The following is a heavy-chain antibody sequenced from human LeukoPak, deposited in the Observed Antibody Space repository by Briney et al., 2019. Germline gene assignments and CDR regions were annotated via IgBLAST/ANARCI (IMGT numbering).Heavy chain of an antibody. V-gene: IGHV4-4*07. Sequence: SETLSLTCTVSGGSISSYYWSWIRQPAGKGLEWIGRIYTSGSTNYNPSLKSRVTISVDTSKSQFSLKLSSVTAADTAVYYCARGYSGYDPTYFDYWGQGTLVTVSS. J-gene: IGHJ4*02. CDR1: GGSISSYY. CDR3: ARGYSGYDPTYFDY. D-gene: IGHD5-12*01. CDR2: IYTSGST.